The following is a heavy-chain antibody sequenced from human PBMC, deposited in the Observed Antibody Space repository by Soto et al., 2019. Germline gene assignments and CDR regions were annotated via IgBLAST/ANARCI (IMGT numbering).Heavy chain of an antibody. CDR2: INHSGST. Sequence: PSETLSLTCAVYGGSFSGYYWSWIRQPPGKGLEWIGEINHSGSTNYNPSLKSRVTISVDTSKNQFSLKLSSVTAADTAVYYCARRYGYYFDDWGQGTRVTVSS. D-gene: IGHD3-9*01. V-gene: IGHV4-34*01. CDR3: ARRYGYYFDD. CDR1: GGSFSGYY. J-gene: IGHJ4*02.